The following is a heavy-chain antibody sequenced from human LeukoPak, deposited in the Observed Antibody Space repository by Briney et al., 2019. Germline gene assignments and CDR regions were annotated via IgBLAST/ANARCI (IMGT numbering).Heavy chain of an antibody. CDR3: ARLDSSGWSYYFDY. CDR1: GGSFSGYY. V-gene: IGHV4-34*01. D-gene: IGHD6-19*01. Sequence: SETLSLTCAVYGGSFSGYYWSWIRQPPGKGLEWIGEINHSGSTNYNPSLKSRVTISVDTSKNQFSLKLSSVTAADTAVYYCARLDSSGWSYYFDYWGQGTLVTVSS. CDR2: INHSGST. J-gene: IGHJ4*02.